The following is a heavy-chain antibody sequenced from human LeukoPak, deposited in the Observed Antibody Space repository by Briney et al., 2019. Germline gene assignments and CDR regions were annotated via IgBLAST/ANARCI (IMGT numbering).Heavy chain of an antibody. CDR2: INSDGSST. J-gene: IGHJ4*02. CDR3: ASALGGQGGH. Sequence: PGGSLRLSCAASGFTFSSYWMHWVRQAPGERLVWVSRINSDGSSTSYADSVKGRFTISRDNAKNTLFLQMNSLRADDTAVYYCASALGGQGGHWGQGTLVTVSS. D-gene: IGHD1-26*01. V-gene: IGHV3-74*01. CDR1: GFTFSSYW.